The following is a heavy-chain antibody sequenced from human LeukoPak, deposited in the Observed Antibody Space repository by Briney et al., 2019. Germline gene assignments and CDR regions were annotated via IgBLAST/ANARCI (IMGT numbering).Heavy chain of an antibody. CDR2: SYASGST. V-gene: IGHV4-4*07. CDR1: GDSISDFY. Sequence: SETLSLTCTVSGDSISDFYWSWIRQPAGKGLEWIGRSYASGSTNYNTSLKSRVTMSVETSKKQFSLRVSSVTGADTAMYYCARDVVAAARTWDYWGQGTLVTVSS. CDR3: ARDVVAAARTWDY. D-gene: IGHD6-13*01. J-gene: IGHJ4*02.